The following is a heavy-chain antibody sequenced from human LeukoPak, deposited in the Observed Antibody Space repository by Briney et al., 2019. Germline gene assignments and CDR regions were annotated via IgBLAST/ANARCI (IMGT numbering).Heavy chain of an antibody. Sequence: PSETLSLNCTVSGGSISSGGYYWSWIRQHPGKGLERIWYIYYSGSTYYNPSLKSRVTISVDTSKNQFSLKLSSVTAADTAVYYCARVIHCSSTSCYVLGNYYYYMDVWGKGTTVTVSS. D-gene: IGHD2-2*01. CDR3: ARVIHCSSTSCYVLGNYYYYMDV. J-gene: IGHJ6*03. V-gene: IGHV4-31*03. CDR1: GGSISSGGYY. CDR2: IYYSGST.